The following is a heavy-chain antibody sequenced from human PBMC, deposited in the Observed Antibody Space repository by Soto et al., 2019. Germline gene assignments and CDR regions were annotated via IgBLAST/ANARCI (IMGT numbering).Heavy chain of an antibody. CDR1: GFMFSTYL. Sequence: PGGSLRLSCEASGFMFSTYLMSWVRQAPGKGLEWVANIKQGGNEKFYVDSVKGRFTISRDNAKKSLFLRMNSLRPEDTAVYYCVGALTYEVPYYYYGMDVWGQGTTVTVSS. CDR2: IKQGGNEK. V-gene: IGHV3-7*01. D-gene: IGHD3-16*01. CDR3: VGALTYEVPYYYYGMDV. J-gene: IGHJ6*02.